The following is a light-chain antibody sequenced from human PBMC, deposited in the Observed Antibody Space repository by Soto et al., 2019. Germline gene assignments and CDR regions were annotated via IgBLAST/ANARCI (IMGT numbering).Light chain of an antibody. J-gene: IGLJ1*01. CDR1: SSDVGGYNY. Sequence: QSALTQPASVSGSPGQSITISCTGTSSDVGGYNYVSWYQQHPGKAPKLMIYDVSNRPSGVSNRFSGSTSGTTASLTISGLQAEDEADYYCSSYTSSSLYVFGTGTKLTVL. CDR3: SSYTSSSLYV. CDR2: DVS. V-gene: IGLV2-14*01.